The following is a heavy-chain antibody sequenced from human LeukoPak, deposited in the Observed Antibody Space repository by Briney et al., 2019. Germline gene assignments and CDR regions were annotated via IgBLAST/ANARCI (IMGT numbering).Heavy chain of an antibody. D-gene: IGHD1-26*01. CDR1: GFSVSSNY. J-gene: IGHJ4*02. V-gene: IGHV3-53*01. CDR3: AREGRIVGATSAFGY. Sequence: GGSLRLSCAASGFSVSSNYVSWVRQAPGKGLEWVSVIYSGGTTYYADSIKGRFTISRDNAKNSLYLQMNSLRAEDTALYYCAREGRIVGATSAFGYWGQGTLVTVSS. CDR2: IYSGGTT.